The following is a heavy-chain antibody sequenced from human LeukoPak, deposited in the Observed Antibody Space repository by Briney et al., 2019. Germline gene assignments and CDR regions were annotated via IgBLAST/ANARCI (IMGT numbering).Heavy chain of an antibody. V-gene: IGHV1-69*13. D-gene: IGHD3-10*01. Sequence: SVKVSCKASGGTFSSYAISWVRQAPGQGLEWMGGIIPIFGSANYAQKFQGRVTITADESTSTAYMELSSLRSEDTAVYFCARGVNSGTYYKSHYYYYMDVWGKGTSVTISS. J-gene: IGHJ6*03. CDR2: IIPIFGSA. CDR3: ARGVNSGTYYKSHYYYYMDV. CDR1: GGTFSSYA.